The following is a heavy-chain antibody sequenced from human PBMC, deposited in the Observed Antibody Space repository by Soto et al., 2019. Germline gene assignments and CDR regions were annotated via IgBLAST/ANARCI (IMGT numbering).Heavy chain of an antibody. CDR3: ARGSDYGDLLYYFDY. CDR1: GYTFTSYA. V-gene: IGHV1-3*01. CDR2: INAGNGNT. Sequence: ASVKVSCKASGYTFTSYAMHWVRQAPGQRLEWMGWINAGNGNTKYSQKFQGRVTITRDTSASTAYMELSSLRSEDTAVYYCARGSDYGDLLYYFDYWGQGTLVTVYS. D-gene: IGHD4-17*01. J-gene: IGHJ4*02.